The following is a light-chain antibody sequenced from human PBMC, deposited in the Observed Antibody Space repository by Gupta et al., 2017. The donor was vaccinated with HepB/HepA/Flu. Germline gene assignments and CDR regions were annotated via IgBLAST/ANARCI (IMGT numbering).Light chain of an antibody. V-gene: IGLV2-11*01. CDR1: SIDVGGYNY. CDR2: DVS. J-gene: IGLJ2*01. Sequence: QSALTQPRSVSGSPGQSVTISCTGTSIDVGGYNYVSWYQQHPGKAPKLMIYDVSKRPSGVPDRCSGSKSGNTASRNISGLQAEDEADYYCCSYAGSCVVFGGGTKLTVL. CDR3: CSYAGSCVV.